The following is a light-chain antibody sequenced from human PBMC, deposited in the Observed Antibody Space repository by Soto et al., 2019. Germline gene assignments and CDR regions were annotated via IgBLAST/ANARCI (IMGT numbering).Light chain of an antibody. CDR3: QQSYSTPFT. CDR2: AAS. J-gene: IGKJ3*01. V-gene: IGKV1-39*01. Sequence: DIPMTQSPSSLSASVGDRVTITCRASQSILTYLNWFQQKPGKAPKLLIYAASILQSGVPSRFSGSGSGTDFTLTISSLQPEDFATYSCQQSYSTPFTFGPGTKVDVK. CDR1: QSILTY.